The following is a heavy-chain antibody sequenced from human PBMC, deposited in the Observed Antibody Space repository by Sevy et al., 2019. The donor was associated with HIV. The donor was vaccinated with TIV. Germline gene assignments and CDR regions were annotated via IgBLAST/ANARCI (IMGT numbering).Heavy chain of an antibody. J-gene: IGHJ4*02. V-gene: IGHV3-49*04. CDR1: GFIFGDYG. CDR2: FKSKIHGGTT. Sequence: GGSLRLSCTASGFIFGDYGMSWVRQAPGKGMEWIAFFKSKIHGGTTENAASVKGRFTISRDDSKNIVYLQMSNLKTDDTAVYYCTRGSGSQSRFDYWGQGTLVTVSS. D-gene: IGHD1-26*01. CDR3: TRGSGSQSRFDY.